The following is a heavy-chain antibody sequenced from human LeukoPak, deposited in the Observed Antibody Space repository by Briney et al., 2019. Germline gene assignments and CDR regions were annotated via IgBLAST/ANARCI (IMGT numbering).Heavy chain of an antibody. V-gene: IGHV3-21*01. CDR2: ISSSSSYI. CDR3: ARAMDTAMVTDY. J-gene: IGHJ4*02. Sequence: GGSLRLSCEGSGFPFGSYVMSWVRQAPGKGLEWVSSISSSSSYIYYADSVKGRFTISRDNAKNSLYLQMNSLRAEDTAVYYCARAMDTAMVTDYWGQGTLVTVSS. D-gene: IGHD5-18*01. CDR1: GFPFGSYV.